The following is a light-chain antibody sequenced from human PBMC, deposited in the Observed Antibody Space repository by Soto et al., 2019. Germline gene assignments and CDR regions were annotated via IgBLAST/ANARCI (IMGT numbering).Light chain of an antibody. CDR2: EVS. V-gene: IGLV2-23*02. J-gene: IGLJ1*01. CDR3: CSYAGSSTHV. Sequence: LTQPASMSGFPGQSIAFSCTGTSSDVGSSNLVSWYQQHPGKAPKLLIYEVSKRPSGVSNRFSGSKSGNTASLTISGLQAEDEADYYCCSYAGSSTHVFGTGTKVTVL. CDR1: SSDVGSSNL.